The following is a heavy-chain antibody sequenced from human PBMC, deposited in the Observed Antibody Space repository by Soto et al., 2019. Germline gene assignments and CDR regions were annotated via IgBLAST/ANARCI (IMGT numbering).Heavy chain of an antibody. J-gene: IGHJ4*02. CDR3: ARSPYYYDSSNYYGY. CDR1: GFTFSSYG. D-gene: IGHD3-22*01. Sequence: ESGGGLVQPGGSLRLSCAASGFTFSSYGMNWVRQAPGKGLEWVSYISSSSTTIYYADSVKGRFTIFRDNAKNSLYLQLNSLRDEDTAVYYCARSPYYYDSSNYYGYWGQGTLVTVSS. V-gene: IGHV3-48*02. CDR2: ISSSSTTI.